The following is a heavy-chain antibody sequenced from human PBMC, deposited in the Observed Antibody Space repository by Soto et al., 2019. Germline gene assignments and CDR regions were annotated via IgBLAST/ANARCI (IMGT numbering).Heavy chain of an antibody. CDR1: GYIFIDHC. J-gene: IGHJ6*02. CDR3: ARPRSSSRNYYGMDV. CDR2: IYPGDSDT. D-gene: IGHD6-13*01. V-gene: IGHV5-51*01. Sequence: PGESLKISCKVSGYIFIDHCIGWVRQMPGKGLEWMGIIYPGDSDTRYSPSFQGQVTISADKSISTAYLQWNSLKASDTAMYYCARPRSSSRNYYGMDVWGQGTTVTVSS.